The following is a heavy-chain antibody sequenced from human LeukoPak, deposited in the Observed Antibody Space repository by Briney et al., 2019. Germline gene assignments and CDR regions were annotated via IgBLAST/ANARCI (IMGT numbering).Heavy chain of an antibody. D-gene: IGHD2-2*01. V-gene: IGHV1-69*13. Sequence: SVKVSCKASGGTFSSYAISWVRQAPGQGLEWMGGIIPIFGTANYAQKFQGRVTITADESTSTAYMELSSLRSEDTAVYYCASSHPYCSSTSCYADSYYYGMDAWGKGATVTVSS. CDR3: ASSHPYCSSTSCYADSYYYGMDA. J-gene: IGHJ6*04. CDR1: GGTFSSYA. CDR2: IIPIFGTA.